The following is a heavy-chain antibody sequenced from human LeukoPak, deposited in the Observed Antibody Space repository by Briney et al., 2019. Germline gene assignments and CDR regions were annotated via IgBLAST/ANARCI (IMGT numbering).Heavy chain of an antibody. CDR1: GFTFDDYA. CDR3: AKGRDKYQLLSKNWFDP. V-gene: IGHV3-9*01. Sequence: GRSLRLSCAASGFTFDDYAMHWVRQGPGKGLEWVSGISWNSGSIGYADSVKGRFTISRDNAKNSLYLQMNSLRAEDTALYYCAKGRDKYQLLSKNWFDPWGQGTLVTVSS. J-gene: IGHJ5*02. CDR2: ISWNSGSI. D-gene: IGHD2-2*01.